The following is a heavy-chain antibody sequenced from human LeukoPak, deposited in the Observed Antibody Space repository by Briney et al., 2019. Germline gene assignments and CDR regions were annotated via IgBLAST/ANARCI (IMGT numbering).Heavy chain of an antibody. J-gene: IGHJ3*02. Sequence: GASVKVSCKASGGTFSSYAISWVRQAPGQGLEWMGRIIPIFGTANYEQKFQGRVTITTDESTSTAYMELSSLRSEDTAVYYCASFCSSTSCYRYRDDAFDIWGQGTMVTVSS. CDR3: ASFCSSTSCYRYRDDAFDI. CDR2: IIPIFGTA. D-gene: IGHD2-2*01. CDR1: GGTFSSYA. V-gene: IGHV1-69*05.